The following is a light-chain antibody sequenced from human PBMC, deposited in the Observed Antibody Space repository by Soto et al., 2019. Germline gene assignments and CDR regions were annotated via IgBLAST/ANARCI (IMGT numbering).Light chain of an antibody. V-gene: IGLV4-60*03. CDR3: ETWDSNTRV. CDR2: LEGSGSY. Sequence: QSVLTQSSSASASLGSSVRLTCILSSGHSSYIIAWHQQQPGKAPWYLMKLEGSGSYNKGSGVPDRFSGSSSGADRYLTISNLQSEDEADYYCETWDSNTRVFGGGTKLTVL. J-gene: IGLJ3*02. CDR1: SGHSSYI.